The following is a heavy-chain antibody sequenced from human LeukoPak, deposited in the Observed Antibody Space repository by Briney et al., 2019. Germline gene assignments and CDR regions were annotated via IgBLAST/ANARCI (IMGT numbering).Heavy chain of an antibody. CDR1: GASLSNGTSY. J-gene: IGHJ4*02. CDR2: ISTSGTT. V-gene: IGHV4-61*02. D-gene: IGHD5-24*01. Sequence: PSETLSLTCTVSGASLSNGTSYWAWIRQPAGKGLEWIGCISTSGTTNYNPSLKSRVTISVDTSKNQFSLKLSSVTAADTAVYYCAGEQRWLQSLDYWGQGTLVTVSS. CDR3: AGEQRWLQSLDY.